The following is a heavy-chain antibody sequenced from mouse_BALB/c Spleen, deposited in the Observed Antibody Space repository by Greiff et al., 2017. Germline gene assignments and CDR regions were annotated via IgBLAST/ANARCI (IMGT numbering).Heavy chain of an antibody. CDR2: INSNGGST. CDR1: GFTFSSYG. CDR3: ARVAYYVTDWFAY. Sequence: EVHLVESGGGLVQPGGSLKLSCAASGFTFSSYGMSWVRQTPDKRLELVATINSNGGSTYYPDSVKGRFTISRDNAKNTLYLQMSSLKSEDTAMYYCARVAYYVTDWFAYWGQGTLVTVSA. V-gene: IGHV5-6-3*01. D-gene: IGHD2-10*01. J-gene: IGHJ3*01.